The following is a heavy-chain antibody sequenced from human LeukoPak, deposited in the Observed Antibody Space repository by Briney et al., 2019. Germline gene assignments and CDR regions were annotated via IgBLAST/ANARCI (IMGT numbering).Heavy chain of an antibody. D-gene: IGHD3-3*01. CDR2: INHSGST. CDR1: GGSFSGYY. CDR3: ARGPRITIFGGVIGTPYYFDY. J-gene: IGHJ4*02. V-gene: IGHV4-34*01. Sequence: PSETLSLTCAVYGGSFSGYYWSWIRQPPGKGLEWIGEINHSGSTNYNPSLKSRVTISVDTSKNQFSLKLSSVPAADTAVYYCARGPRITIFGGVIGTPYYFDYWGQGTLVTVSS.